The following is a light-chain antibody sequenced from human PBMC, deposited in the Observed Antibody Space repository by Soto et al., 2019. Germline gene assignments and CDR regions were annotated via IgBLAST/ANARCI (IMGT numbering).Light chain of an antibody. Sequence: EIVLTQSPGTLSLSPGERATLSCRASQSVSSNYLAWSQQKSRQAPRLIIYGASSRATGIPDRFSGSVSGTDFTLHISNLEPEDFAVYYCQQYGNAPYAFGQGTELEI. CDR3: QQYGNAPYA. CDR2: GAS. CDR1: QSVSSNY. V-gene: IGKV3-20*01. J-gene: IGKJ2*01.